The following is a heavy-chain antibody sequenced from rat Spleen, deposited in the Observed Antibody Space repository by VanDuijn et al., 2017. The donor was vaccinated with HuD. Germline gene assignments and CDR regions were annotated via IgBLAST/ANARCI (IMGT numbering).Heavy chain of an antibody. J-gene: IGHJ3*01. CDR3: TRAGDYYVGTYFFCWFPY. Sequence: QVQLKESGPGLVQPSQTLSLTCTVSGFSLTSYNVHWVRQPPGKGLEWMGRMRYNGETAYNSVLKSRLSSSRDTSKNQAFLKMKTLHTENTGTYYCTRAGDYYVGTYFFCWFPYWGQGTLVTVSS. D-gene: IGHD1-12*02. CDR1: GFSLTSYN. V-gene: IGHV2-63*01. CDR2: MRYNGET.